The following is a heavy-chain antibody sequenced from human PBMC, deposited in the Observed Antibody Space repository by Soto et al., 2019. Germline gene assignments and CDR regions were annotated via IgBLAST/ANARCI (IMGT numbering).Heavy chain of an antibody. CDR1: GGSVSSTNL. D-gene: IGHD4-17*01. CDR2: IYHSGSA. Sequence: QVQLQESGPGLVRSSGTLSLTCAVSGGSVSSTNLWSWVRQPPGQGLEWIGEIYHSGSANYNPSLTSRVTRSVAKSKNQVSMQLNSVTAAATAVYCCARGSTTVVTLDSFAPWGQGTLVTVSS. V-gene: IGHV4-4*01. CDR3: ARGSTTVVTLDSFAP. J-gene: IGHJ5*02.